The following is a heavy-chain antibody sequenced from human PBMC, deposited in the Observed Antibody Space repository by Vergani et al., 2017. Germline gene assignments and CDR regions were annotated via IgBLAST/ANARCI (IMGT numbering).Heavy chain of an antibody. J-gene: IGHJ3*02. Sequence: QVQLVQSGAEVKKPGASVKVSCKASGYTFTSYGISWVRQAPGQGLEWMGWISAYNGNTNYAQKLQGRVTMTTYTSTSTAYMELRSLRSADTAVYYCARVSGIVGATTVSIDIWGQGTMVTVSS. CDR1: GYTFTSYG. CDR2: ISAYNGNT. D-gene: IGHD1-26*01. CDR3: ARVSGIVGATTVSIDI. V-gene: IGHV1-18*01.